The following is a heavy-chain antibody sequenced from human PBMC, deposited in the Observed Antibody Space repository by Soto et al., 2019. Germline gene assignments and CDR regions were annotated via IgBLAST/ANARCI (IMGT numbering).Heavy chain of an antibody. V-gene: IGHV4-59*01. J-gene: IGHJ4*02. Sequence: SETLSLTCTVSGGSISSYYWSWIRQPPGKGLEWIGYIYYSGSTNYNPSLKSRVTISVDTSKNQFSLKLSSVTAADTAVYYCAGAVAGTTFDYCGQGPLVTVSS. CDR1: GGSISSYY. CDR3: AGAVAGTTFDY. D-gene: IGHD6-19*01. CDR2: IYYSGST.